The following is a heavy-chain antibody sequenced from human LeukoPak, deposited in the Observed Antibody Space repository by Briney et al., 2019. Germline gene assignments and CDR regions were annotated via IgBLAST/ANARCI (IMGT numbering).Heavy chain of an antibody. V-gene: IGHV1-2*04. J-gene: IGHJ3*02. Sequence: EASVKVSCKASGYTFTGYYMHWVRQGPGQGLEWMGWINPNSGGTNYAQKFQGWVTMTRDTSISTAYMELSRLRSDDTAVYYCARESGTDAFDNWGQGTMVTVSS. CDR1: GYTFTGYY. CDR3: ARESGTDAFDN. D-gene: IGHD1-1*01. CDR2: INPNSGGT.